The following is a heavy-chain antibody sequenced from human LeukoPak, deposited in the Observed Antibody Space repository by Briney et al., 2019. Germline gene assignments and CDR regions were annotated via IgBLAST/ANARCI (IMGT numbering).Heavy chain of an antibody. CDR3: AKDAAGSSSGWCGFPSE. Sequence: GGSLRLSCAASGFTFSSYAMSWVRQAPGKGLEWVSAISGSGGSTYYADSVKGRFTISRDNSKNTLYLQMNSLRAEDTAVYYCAKDAAGSSSGWCGFPSEWGQGTLVTVSS. D-gene: IGHD6-19*01. V-gene: IGHV3-23*01. CDR2: ISGSGGST. CDR1: GFTFSSYA. J-gene: IGHJ4*02.